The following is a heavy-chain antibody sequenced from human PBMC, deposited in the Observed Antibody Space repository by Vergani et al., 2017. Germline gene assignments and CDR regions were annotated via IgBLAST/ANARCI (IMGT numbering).Heavy chain of an antibody. CDR1: GGTFSSYA. CDR3: ANSGVVVPAAIDPMVRGPGYYYYYGMDV. V-gene: IGHV1-69*12. CDR2: IIPIFGTA. J-gene: IGHJ6*02. D-gene: IGHD2-2*01. Sequence: QVQLVQSGAEVKKPGSSVKVSCKASGGTFSSYAISWVRQAPGQGLEWMGGIIPIFGTANYAQKFQGRVTITADESTSTAYMELSSLRSEDTAVYYCANSGVVVPAAIDPMVRGPGYYYYYGMDVWGQGTTVTVSS.